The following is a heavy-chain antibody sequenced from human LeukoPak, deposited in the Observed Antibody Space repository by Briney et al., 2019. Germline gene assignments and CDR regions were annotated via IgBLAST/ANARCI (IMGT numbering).Heavy chain of an antibody. CDR3: AREGDIVVVPAAIPNWFDP. D-gene: IGHD2-2*02. V-gene: IGHV1-69*04. Sequence: ASVKVSCKASGGTFSSYAISRVRQAPGQGLEWMGRIIPIFGIANSAQKFQGRVTITADKSTSTAYMELSSLRSEDTAVYYCAREGDIVVVPAAIPNWFDPWGQGTLVTVSS. CDR2: IIPIFGIA. CDR1: GGTFSSYA. J-gene: IGHJ5*02.